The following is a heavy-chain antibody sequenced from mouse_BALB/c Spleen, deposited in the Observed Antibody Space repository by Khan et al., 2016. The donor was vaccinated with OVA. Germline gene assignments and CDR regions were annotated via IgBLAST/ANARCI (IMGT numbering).Heavy chain of an antibody. D-gene: IGHD1-1*01. V-gene: IGHV2-9*02. CDR3: ARDTTVESYWYFDV. CDR2: IWAGGST. J-gene: IGHJ1*01. CDR1: GFSLTSYG. Sequence: QVQLKQSGPGLVAPSQSLSITCTVSGFSLTSYGVHWVRQPPGKGLEWLGVIWAGGSTHYTSALLSILSISKDNSNSQVFLKMNSLQTDDTAMYYCARDTTVESYWYFDVWGAGTTVTVSS.